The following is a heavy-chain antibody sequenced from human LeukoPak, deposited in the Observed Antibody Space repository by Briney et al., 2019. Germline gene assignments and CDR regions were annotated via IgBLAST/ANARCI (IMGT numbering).Heavy chain of an antibody. D-gene: IGHD3-22*01. Sequence: SETLSLTCAVYGGSISSGSYYWSWIRQPAGKGLEWIGRIYTSGTTNYNPSLKSRVTISVDTSKNQFSLKLSSVTAADTAVYYCARAQYYYDSSGYSDHDAFDIWGQGTMVTVSS. CDR1: GGSISSGSYY. V-gene: IGHV4-61*02. J-gene: IGHJ3*02. CDR2: IYTSGTT. CDR3: ARAQYYYDSSGYSDHDAFDI.